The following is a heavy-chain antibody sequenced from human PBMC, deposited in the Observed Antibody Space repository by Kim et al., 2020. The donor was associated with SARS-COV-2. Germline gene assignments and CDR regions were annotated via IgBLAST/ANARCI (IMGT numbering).Heavy chain of an antibody. J-gene: IGHJ5*02. V-gene: IGHV4-31*02. Sequence: GGTSHNLSLRSRVTISADTSKNPFCLKLSPVTAADTAVYYCAREWQGWFDPWGQGTLVTVSS. CDR3: AREWQGWFDP. CDR2: GGT.